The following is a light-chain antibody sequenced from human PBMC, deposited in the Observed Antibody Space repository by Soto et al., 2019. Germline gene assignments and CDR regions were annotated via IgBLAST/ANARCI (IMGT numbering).Light chain of an antibody. J-gene: IGLJ3*02. CDR1: SSNIGAGFD. CDR2: GNT. CDR3: QSFDSSLRDWV. V-gene: IGLV1-40*01. Sequence: QSVLTQPPSVSGAPGQRVTISCAGSSSNIGAGFDVHWYLQLPGAAPKVLIYGNTNRPSGVPDRFSGSKSGTSASLAITGLRAEDEADYFCQSFDSSLRDWVFGGGTKLPVL.